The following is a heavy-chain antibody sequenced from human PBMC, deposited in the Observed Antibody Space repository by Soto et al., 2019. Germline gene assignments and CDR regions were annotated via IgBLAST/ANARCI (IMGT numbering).Heavy chain of an antibody. V-gene: IGHV3-30*18. CDR1: GFTFSSYG. D-gene: IGHD2-8*01. CDR2: ISYDGSNK. J-gene: IGHJ4*02. CDR3: AKDLTIVLMVYQPDY. Sequence: GGSLRLSCAASGFTFSSYGMHWVRQAPGKGLEWVAVISYDGSNKYYADSVKGRFTISRDNSKNTLYLQMNSLRAEDTAVYYCAKDLTIVLMVYQPDYWGQGTLVTVSS.